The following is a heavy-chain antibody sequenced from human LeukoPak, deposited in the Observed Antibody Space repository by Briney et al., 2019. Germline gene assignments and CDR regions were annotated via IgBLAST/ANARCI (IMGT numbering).Heavy chain of an antibody. CDR1: GDTFSSYG. V-gene: IGHV1-69*04. J-gene: IGHJ4*02. CDR2: IIPILDVS. D-gene: IGHD3-16*01. CDR3: AKDPVAELRYYFDS. Sequence: GASVKVSCKTSGDTFSSYGFNWVRQAPGQGLEWMGRIIPILDVSNYAQKFQGRVTITADKSTTTAYMEMSSLRSEDSAVYFCAKDPVAELRYYFDSWGQGTLVTVSS.